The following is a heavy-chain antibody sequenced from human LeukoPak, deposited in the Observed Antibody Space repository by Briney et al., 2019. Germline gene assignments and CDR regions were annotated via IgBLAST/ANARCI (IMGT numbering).Heavy chain of an antibody. D-gene: IGHD1-26*01. CDR3: AKGLRGIYDY. Sequence: PGGSLRLSCAASGFTFNSYAMTWVRQAPEKGLEWVSSISDNGVSTYYADSVKGRFTISRDNSKNTLYLQMNSLRAEETAVYYCAKGLRGIYDYWGQGTLVTVSS. CDR1: GFTFNSYA. V-gene: IGHV3-23*01. CDR2: ISDNGVST. J-gene: IGHJ4*02.